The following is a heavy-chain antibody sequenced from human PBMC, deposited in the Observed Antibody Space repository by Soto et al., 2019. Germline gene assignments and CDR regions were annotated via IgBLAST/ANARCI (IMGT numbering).Heavy chain of an antibody. CDR3: ARANFCSGYYCYQSFGD. D-gene: IGHD3-3*01. Sequence: PSETLSLTCTVSGASLSTSYWSWIRQSSQRGLEWIGYIHHTGSTSSHPALRRRVTMSVDTSKNQISLKLTSVTAEDTAVYFCARANFCSGYYCYQSFGDWGAGTLVTVSS. CDR2: IHHTGST. V-gene: IGHV4-59*01. J-gene: IGHJ4*02. CDR1: GASLSTSY.